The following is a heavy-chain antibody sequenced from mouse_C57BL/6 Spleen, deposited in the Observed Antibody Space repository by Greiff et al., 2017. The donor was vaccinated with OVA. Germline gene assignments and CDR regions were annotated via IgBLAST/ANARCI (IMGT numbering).Heavy chain of an antibody. J-gene: IGHJ4*01. Sequence: VMLVESGPGLVAPSQSLSISCTVSGFSLTSYGVSWVRQPPGKGLEWLGVIWGDGSTNYHSALISRLSISKDNSKSQVFLKLNSLQTDDTATYYCATYGSSYEDYAKDYWGQGTSVTVSS. V-gene: IGHV2-3*01. CDR2: IWGDGST. CDR3: ATYGSSYEDYAKDY. D-gene: IGHD1-1*01. CDR1: GFSLTSYG.